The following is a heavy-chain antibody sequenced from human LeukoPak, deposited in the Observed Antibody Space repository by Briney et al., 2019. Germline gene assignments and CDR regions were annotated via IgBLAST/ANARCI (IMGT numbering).Heavy chain of an antibody. J-gene: IGHJ4*02. D-gene: IGHD2-2*01. CDR3: ARGGYCSSTSCYLSKSDY. CDR1: GYTFTSYG. CDR2: ISAYNGNT. V-gene: IGHV1-18*01. Sequence: ASVKVSCKASGYTFTSYGISWVRQAPGQGLEWMGWISAYNGNTNYAQKLQGRVTMTTDTSTSTAYMELRSLRSDDTAVYYCARGGYCSSTSCYLSKSDYWGQGTLVTVSS.